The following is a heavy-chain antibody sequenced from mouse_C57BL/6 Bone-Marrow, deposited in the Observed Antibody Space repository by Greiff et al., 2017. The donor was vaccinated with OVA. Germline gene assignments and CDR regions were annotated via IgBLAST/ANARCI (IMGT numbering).Heavy chain of an antibody. J-gene: IGHJ2*01. CDR1: GYTFTSYW. Sequence: QVQLQQPGAELVMPGASVKLSCKASGYTFTSYWMHWVKQRPGQGLEWIGEIDPSDSYPNYHQQFKGKSPLTVDKSSSTAYMQLSSLPSEDSAVYSCARDGHGSSYDFWGPGTTLTVSS. D-gene: IGHD1-1*01. V-gene: IGHV1-69*01. CDR3: ARDGHGSSYDF. CDR2: IDPSDSYP.